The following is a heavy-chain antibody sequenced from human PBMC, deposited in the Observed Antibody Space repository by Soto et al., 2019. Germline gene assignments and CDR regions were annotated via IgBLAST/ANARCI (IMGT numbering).Heavy chain of an antibody. CDR3: ARVGYCSGYSCHYMDV. Sequence: QVPLVQSGGEVKAPGASVKVSCKASGYTFTSYGFNWVRQAPGQGLEWMGWISADNVHTNYAQKFQGRVTMTTDTFTSTAYLELRSLRSDDTAGYYCARVGYCSGYSCHYMDVWGRGTTVTVSS. J-gene: IGHJ6*03. D-gene: IGHD2-2*01. CDR1: GYTFTSYG. CDR2: ISADNVHT. V-gene: IGHV1-18*01.